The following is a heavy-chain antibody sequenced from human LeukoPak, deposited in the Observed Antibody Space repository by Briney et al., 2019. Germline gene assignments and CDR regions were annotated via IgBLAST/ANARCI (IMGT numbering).Heavy chain of an antibody. J-gene: IGHJ4*02. V-gene: IGHV3-23*01. CDR1: GFTFSSYA. D-gene: IGHD6-19*01. CDR2: ISGSGVTT. CDR3: AREGLQWLVQYYFDY. Sequence: GGSLRLSCAASGFTFSSYAMSWVRQAPGKGLEWVSGISGSGVTTYSADSVKGRFTISRDNSKNTLYLQMSSLRAEDTAVYYCAREGLQWLVQYYFDYWGQGALVTVSS.